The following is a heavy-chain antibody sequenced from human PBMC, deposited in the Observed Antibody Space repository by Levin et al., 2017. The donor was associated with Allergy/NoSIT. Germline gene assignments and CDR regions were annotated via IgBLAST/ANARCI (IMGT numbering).Heavy chain of an antibody. CDR2: ISSDGSTT. Sequence: LPWVRQAPGKGLEWVAVISSDGSTTYYPDSVQGRFTLSLSRAKNTLYLQMNHLRAEDTAVYYGTRADSSAYSDYWGQGTLVTVSS. J-gene: IGHJ4*02. V-gene: IGHV3-30-3*01. CDR3: TRADSSAYSDY. D-gene: IGHD3-22*01.